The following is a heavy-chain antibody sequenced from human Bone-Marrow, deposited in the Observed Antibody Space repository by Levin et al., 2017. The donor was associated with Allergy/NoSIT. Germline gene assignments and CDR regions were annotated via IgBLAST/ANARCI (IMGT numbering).Heavy chain of an antibody. D-gene: IGHD2-2*01. Sequence: KVGESLKISCYGSGYSFATYWIGWVRQMPGKGLEWMGIIYPGDSDTRYSPSFQGQVTISVDKFISTAYLQWSSLKASDTAMYYCARHPGVVPAALRIDYWGQGTLVTVSS. CDR3: ARHPGVVPAALRIDY. CDR1: GYSFATYW. V-gene: IGHV5-51*01. J-gene: IGHJ4*02. CDR2: IYPGDSDT.